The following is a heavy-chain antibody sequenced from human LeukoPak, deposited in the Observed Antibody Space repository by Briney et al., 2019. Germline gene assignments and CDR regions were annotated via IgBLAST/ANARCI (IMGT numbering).Heavy chain of an antibody. CDR2: INPSGGST. V-gene: IGHV1-46*01. CDR1: GYSFGNYY. D-gene: IGHD3-9*01. CDR3: ARGSRPVYNLLTGKRYFDY. J-gene: IGHJ4*02. Sequence: ASVKVSCKASGYSFGNYYMNWVRQAPGQGLEWMGIINPSGGSTTYAQKFRGRLTMTRDMSTSTVYMELSSLRSEDTAVYYCARGSRPVYNLLTGKRYFDYWGQGTLLTVSS.